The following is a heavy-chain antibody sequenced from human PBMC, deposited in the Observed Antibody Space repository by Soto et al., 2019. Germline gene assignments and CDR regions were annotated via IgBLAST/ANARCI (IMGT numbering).Heavy chain of an antibody. J-gene: IGHJ6*02. D-gene: IGHD6-13*01. CDR3: ARVKSSYSSSWYYYYYGMDV. CDR2: ISSNGGST. Sequence: EVQLVESGGGLVQPGGSLRLSCAASGFTFSSYAMHWVRQAPGKGLEYVSAISSNGGSTYYANSVKGRFTISRDNSKNTLYLQMGSLRAEDMAVYYCARVKSSYSSSWYYYYYGMDVWGQGTTVTVSS. CDR1: GFTFSSYA. V-gene: IGHV3-64*01.